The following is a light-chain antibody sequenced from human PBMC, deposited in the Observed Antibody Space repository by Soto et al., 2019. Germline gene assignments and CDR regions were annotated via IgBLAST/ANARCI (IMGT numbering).Light chain of an antibody. J-gene: IGLJ2*01. Sequence: QSVLTQPPSVSGSPGQSVTISCTGISSDVGSYNRVSWYQQPPGTAPKLMIYEVSNRPSGVPDRFSGSKSGNTASLTISGLQAEDEADYYCSLYTSSSTFVVFGGGTKVTVL. V-gene: IGLV2-18*01. CDR1: SSDVGSYNR. CDR3: SLYTSSSTFVV. CDR2: EVS.